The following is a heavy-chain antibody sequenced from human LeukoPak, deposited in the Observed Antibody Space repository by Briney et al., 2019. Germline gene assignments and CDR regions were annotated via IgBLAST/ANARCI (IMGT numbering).Heavy chain of an antibody. CDR2: IYPGDFDT. Sequence: GESLQISCKGSGYSFTNYWIGWVRQMPGKGLEWMGIIYPGDFDTRYSPSFQGQVTISADKSSSTAYLQWSSLKASDTAMYYCARLPIGRNGYDWYFNLWGRGTLVTVSS. CDR1: GYSFTNYW. V-gene: IGHV5-51*01. J-gene: IGHJ2*01. CDR3: ARLPIGRNGYDWYFNL. D-gene: IGHD5-24*01.